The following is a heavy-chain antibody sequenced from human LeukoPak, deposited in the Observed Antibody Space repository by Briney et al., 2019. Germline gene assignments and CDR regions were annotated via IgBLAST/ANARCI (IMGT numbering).Heavy chain of an antibody. D-gene: IGHD6-13*01. J-gene: IGHJ5*02. CDR3: ARCYGSSSWLECWFDP. Sequence: ASVKVSCKASGYTFTSYYMHWVGQAPGQGLGWMGIINPSGGSTSYAQKFQGRVTMTRDMSTSTVYMELSSLRSEDTAVYYCARCYGSSSWLECWFDPWGQGTLVTVSS. CDR1: GYTFTSYY. V-gene: IGHV1-46*01. CDR2: INPSGGST.